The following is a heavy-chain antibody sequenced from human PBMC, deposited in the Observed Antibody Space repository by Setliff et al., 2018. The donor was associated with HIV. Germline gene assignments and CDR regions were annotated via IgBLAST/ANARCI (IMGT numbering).Heavy chain of an antibody. Sequence: SLRLSCVASGFTFSSYAMHWVRQAPGKGLEWVSYITSGSDIVYYADSVKDRFTIARDNAKDTLYLQMNNLRAEDTAVYYCASAAEHYGDYVKFEYWGQGTLVTVPS. D-gene: IGHD4-17*01. V-gene: IGHV3-48*04. CDR1: GFTFSSYA. J-gene: IGHJ4*02. CDR2: ITSGSDIV. CDR3: ASAAEHYGDYVKFEY.